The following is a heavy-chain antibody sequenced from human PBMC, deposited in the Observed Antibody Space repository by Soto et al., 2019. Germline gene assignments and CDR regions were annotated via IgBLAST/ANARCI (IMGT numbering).Heavy chain of an antibody. D-gene: IGHD2-2*01. CDR2: ISTYNGNT. CDR1: GYSFSIYV. V-gene: IGHV1-18*01. J-gene: IGHJ6*02. CDR3: ARESQRLEYQATVSFGMDV. Sequence: ASVKVSCKTSGYSFSIYVISWVRQAHGQGLDWMGWISTYNGNTNFAQKLQGRVTMTTDTSTSTVYMERSRLSSDDTAVYYCARESQRLEYQATVSFGMDVRGQGTTVT.